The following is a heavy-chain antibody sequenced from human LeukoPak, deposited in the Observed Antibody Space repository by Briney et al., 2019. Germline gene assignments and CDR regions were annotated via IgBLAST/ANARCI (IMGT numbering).Heavy chain of an antibody. Sequence: GASVKVSCKASGYTFTSYGINWVRQAPGQGLEWMGWISTYNGDTNYVQKPQGRVTMTTDTSTSTAYMELRSLRSDDTAVYYCATPTSPSRGLTEGDAFDTWGQGTMVTVSS. D-gene: IGHD3-9*01. CDR1: GYTFTSYG. V-gene: IGHV1-18*01. J-gene: IGHJ3*02. CDR3: ATPTSPSRGLTEGDAFDT. CDR2: ISTYNGDT.